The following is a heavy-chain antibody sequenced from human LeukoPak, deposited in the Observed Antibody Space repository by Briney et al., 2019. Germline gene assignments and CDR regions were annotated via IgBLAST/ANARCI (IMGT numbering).Heavy chain of an antibody. J-gene: IGHJ4*02. CDR1: GFTVSSNY. CDR3: ARLGCSGGSCYSGEDYFDY. CDR2: IYSGGST. V-gene: IGHV3-53*01. Sequence: GGSLRLSCAASGFTVSSNYMSWVRQAPGEGLEWVSVIYSGGSTYYANSVKGRFTIPRDNSKNTLYLQMNSLRAEDTAVYYCARLGCSGGSCYSGEDYFDYWGQGTLVTVSS. D-gene: IGHD2-15*01.